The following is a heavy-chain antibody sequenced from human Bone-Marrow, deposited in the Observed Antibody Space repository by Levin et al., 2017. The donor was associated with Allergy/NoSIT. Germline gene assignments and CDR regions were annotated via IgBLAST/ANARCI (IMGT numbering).Heavy chain of an antibody. V-gene: IGHV3-20*04. CDR3: ARGGLLLDAFDM. D-gene: IGHD2-21*01. CDR2: INWNAGST. CDR1: GFTFDEYA. J-gene: IGHJ3*02. Sequence: GESLKISCAVSGFTFDEYAMNWVRQGTGKGLEWISYINWNAGSTSYAGSVKGRFTISRDNAKNSLYLQMNSLRAEDTAVYYCARGGLLLDAFDMWGQGTMVTVSS.